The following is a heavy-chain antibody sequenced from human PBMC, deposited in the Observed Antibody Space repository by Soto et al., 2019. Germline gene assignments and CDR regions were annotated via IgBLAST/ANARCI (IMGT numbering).Heavy chain of an antibody. J-gene: IGHJ6*03. D-gene: IGHD6-13*01. CDR2: INHSGST. V-gene: IGHV4-34*01. CDR1: GGSFSGYY. CDR3: ARGRIAYSSSWLRYMDV. Sequence: SETLSLTCAVYGGSFSGYYWSWIRQPPGKGLEWIGEINHSGSTNYNPSLKSRVTISVDTSKNQFSLKLSSVTAADTAVYYCARGRIAYSSSWLRYMDVWGKGTTVTVSS.